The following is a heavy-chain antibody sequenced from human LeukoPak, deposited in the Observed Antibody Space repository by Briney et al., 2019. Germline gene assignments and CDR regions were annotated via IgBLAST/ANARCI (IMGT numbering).Heavy chain of an antibody. D-gene: IGHD6-13*01. CDR1: GFTFSSYD. CDR2: IGTAGDT. Sequence: GGSLRLSCAASGFTFSSYDMHWVRQATGKGLEWVSAIGTAGDTYYPGSVKGRFTISRENAKNSLYLQMNSLRAGDTAVYYCARAIAAAGGYGMDVWGQGTTVTVS. J-gene: IGHJ6*02. CDR3: ARAIAAAGGYGMDV. V-gene: IGHV3-13*01.